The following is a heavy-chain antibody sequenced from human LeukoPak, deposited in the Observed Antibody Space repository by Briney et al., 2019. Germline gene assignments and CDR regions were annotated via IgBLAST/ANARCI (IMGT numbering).Heavy chain of an antibody. CDR2: IYYSGNT. D-gene: IGHD6-13*01. V-gene: IGHV4-61*05. CDR3: ARQIIRGQYLVHFDY. Sequence: SETLSLTCTVSGGSISSSSYYWGWIRQPPGKGLEWIGYIYYSGNTNYNPSLRSRVTISVDTSKSQFSLRLNSVTAADTAVYYCARQIIRGQYLVHFDYWGQGTLVTVSS. J-gene: IGHJ4*02. CDR1: GGSISSSSYY.